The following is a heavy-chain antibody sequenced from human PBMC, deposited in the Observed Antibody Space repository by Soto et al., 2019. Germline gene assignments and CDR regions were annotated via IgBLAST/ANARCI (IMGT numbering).Heavy chain of an antibody. CDR3: ARGGVATAGGDY. V-gene: IGHV1-2*02. Sequence: QVQLVQSGAEVKEPGASVKVSCKASGYTFIDYHNHWMRQAPGQGLEWMGRINPNSGDTDYAQKFEGRVTMTRDTSISTAYMEIDSLRSDNSAVYYCARGGVATAGGDYWGQGTLVTVSS. D-gene: IGHD6-13*01. CDR1: GYTFIDYH. J-gene: IGHJ4*02. CDR2: INPNSGDT.